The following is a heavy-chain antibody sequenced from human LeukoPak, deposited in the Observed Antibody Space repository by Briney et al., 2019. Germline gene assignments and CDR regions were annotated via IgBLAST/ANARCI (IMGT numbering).Heavy chain of an antibody. CDR2: INPNSGGT. V-gene: IGHV1-2*02. D-gene: IGHD3-3*01. CDR3: ASWPPSGYEDYYYYGMDV. J-gene: IGHJ6*02. Sequence: ASVTVSCKASGYTFTGYYMHWVRQAPGQGLEWMGWINPNSGGTNYAQKFQGRVTMTRDTSISTAYMELSRLRSDDTAVYYCASWPPSGYEDYYYYGMDVWGQGTTVTVPS. CDR1: GYTFTGYY.